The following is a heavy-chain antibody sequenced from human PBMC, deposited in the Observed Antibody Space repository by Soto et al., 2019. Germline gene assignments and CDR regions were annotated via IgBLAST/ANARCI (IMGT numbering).Heavy chain of an antibody. CDR1: GYTFSNSG. D-gene: IGHD2-8*01. CDR2: IYPYNGNT. Sequence: QVQLVQSGAEVRKPGASVKVSCKASGYTFSNSGIFWVRQAPGQGLEWMAWIYPYNGNTNYAQNLQGRVTLTTDASTSTAYMDLRSLTSDDTAMYYCARDLNGVDGGGYWVQGTLVTVSS. V-gene: IGHV1-18*01. J-gene: IGHJ4*02. CDR3: ARDLNGVDGGGY.